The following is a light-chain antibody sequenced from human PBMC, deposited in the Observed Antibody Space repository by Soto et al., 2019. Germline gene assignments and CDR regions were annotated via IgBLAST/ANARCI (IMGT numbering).Light chain of an antibody. CDR2: DVN. CDR3: TSWTTSTTMI. CDR1: SSDIGAYNF. Sequence: QSVLTRPASVSVSPGQSITISCTGTSSDIGAYNFVSWYQQHPGKAPKLMLYDVNIRPSGVSNRFSGSKSGNTASLTISGLQAEDEADYYCTSWTTSTTMIFGGGTKVTVL. V-gene: IGLV2-14*03. J-gene: IGLJ2*01.